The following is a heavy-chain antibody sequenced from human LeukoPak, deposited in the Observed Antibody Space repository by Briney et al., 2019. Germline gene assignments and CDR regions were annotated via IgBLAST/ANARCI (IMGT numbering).Heavy chain of an antibody. CDR2: INPNSGGT. CDR1: GGTFSSYA. V-gene: IGHV1-2*02. CDR3: ASPPNYDFWSGLDY. J-gene: IGHJ4*02. D-gene: IGHD3-3*01. Sequence: ASVKVSCKASGGTFSSYAISWVRQAPGQGLEWMGWINPNSGGTNYAQKFQGRVTMTRDTSISTAYMELSRLRSDDTAVYYCASPPNYDFWSGLDYWGQGTLVTVSS.